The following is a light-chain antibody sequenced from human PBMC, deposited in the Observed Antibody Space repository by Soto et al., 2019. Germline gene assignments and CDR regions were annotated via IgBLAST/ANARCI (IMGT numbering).Light chain of an antibody. CDR2: NVS. Sequence: QSALTQPRSVSGSPGQSVTISCTGTSSDVGGYNFASWHQQHPAKPPNLIIYNVSKRPARVPGRFSGSKAANTASLTISGLPAEDEDDYYCCSYAGSYYVFGTGTKLTVL. CDR1: SSDVGGYNF. CDR3: CSYAGSYYV. J-gene: IGLJ1*01. V-gene: IGLV2-11*01.